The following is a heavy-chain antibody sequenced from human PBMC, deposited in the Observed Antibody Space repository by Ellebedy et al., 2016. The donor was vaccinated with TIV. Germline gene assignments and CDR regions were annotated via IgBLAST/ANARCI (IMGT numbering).Heavy chain of an antibody. V-gene: IGHV1-46*01. CDR3: ARDFAPCSSTSCPYVDMDV. CDR2: INPSGGST. Sequence: AASVKVSCKASGYTFTSYYMHWVRQAPGQGLEWMGIINPSGGSTSYAQKFQGRVTMTRDTSTSTVYMELSSLRAEDTAVYYCARDFAPCSSTSCPYVDMDVWGQGTTVTVSS. CDR1: GYTFTSYY. J-gene: IGHJ6*02. D-gene: IGHD2-2*01.